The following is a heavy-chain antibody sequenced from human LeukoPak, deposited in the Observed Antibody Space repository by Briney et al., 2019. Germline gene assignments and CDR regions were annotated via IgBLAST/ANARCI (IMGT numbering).Heavy chain of an antibody. J-gene: IGHJ4*02. Sequence: GGSLRLSCAASGFTFSSYSMNWVRLAPGKGLEWLSYISSSSSAIYYADSVKGRFTISRDNAKNSLYLQMDSLRAEDTAVYYCAKEGIAVAGTTDYWGQGTLVTVSS. V-gene: IGHV3-48*01. CDR3: AKEGIAVAGTTDY. D-gene: IGHD6-19*01. CDR2: ISSSSSAI. CDR1: GFTFSSYS.